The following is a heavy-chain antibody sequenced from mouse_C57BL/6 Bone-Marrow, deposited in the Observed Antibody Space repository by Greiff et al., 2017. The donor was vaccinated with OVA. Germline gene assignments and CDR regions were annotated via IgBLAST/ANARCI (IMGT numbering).Heavy chain of an antibody. V-gene: IGHV1-15*01. CDR2: IDPETGGT. CDR3: TRVYSNYYAMDY. CDR1: GYTFTDYE. D-gene: IGHD2-5*01. J-gene: IGHJ4*01. Sequence: QVQLQQSGAELVRPGASVTLSCKASGYTFTDYEMHWVKQTPVHGLEWIGAIDPETGGTAYNQKFKGKAILTADKSSSTAYMELRILTSEDSAVYYCTRVYSNYYAMDYWGQGTSVTVSS.